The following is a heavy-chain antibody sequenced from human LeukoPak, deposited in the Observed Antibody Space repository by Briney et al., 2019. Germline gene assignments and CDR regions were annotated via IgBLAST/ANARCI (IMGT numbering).Heavy chain of an antibody. D-gene: IGHD3-10*01. CDR2: INPNSGGT. CDR3: ARGASPGGGCYFDY. J-gene: IGHJ4*02. V-gene: IGHV1-2*02. CDR1: GYTFTGYY. Sequence: ASVKVSCKASGYTFTGYYMHWVRQAPGQGLEWMGWINPNSGGTNYAQKFQGRVTMTRDTSISTAYMELSSLRSDDTAVYYCARGASPGGGCYFDYWGQGTLVTVSS.